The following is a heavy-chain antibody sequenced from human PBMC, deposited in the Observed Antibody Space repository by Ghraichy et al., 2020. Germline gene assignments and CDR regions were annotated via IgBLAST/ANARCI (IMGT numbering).Heavy chain of an antibody. CDR3: ARDLPDQKYYYDSSGFDP. J-gene: IGHJ5*02. CDR1: GYNFTSYG. CDR2: ISAYNGDI. V-gene: IGHV1-18*01. Sequence: ASVKVSCKASGYNFTSYGISWVRQAPGQGLEWMGWISAYNGDINNAQKFQGRVTMTTDTSTSTAYMELRSLRSDDTAVHYCARDLPDQKYYYDSSGFDPWGQGTLVTVSS. D-gene: IGHD3-22*01.